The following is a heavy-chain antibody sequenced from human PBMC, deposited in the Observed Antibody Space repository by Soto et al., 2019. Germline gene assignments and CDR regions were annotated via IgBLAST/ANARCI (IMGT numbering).Heavy chain of an antibody. V-gene: IGHV4-4*07. CDR1: GGSISSYY. J-gene: IGHJ6*02. CDR3: ARDHERQLVRGGFSPRGAFYYGMDV. CDR2: IYTSGST. Sequence: PSETLSLTCTVSGGSISSYYWSWIRQPAGKGLEWIGRIYTSGSTNYNPSLKSRVTMSVDTSKNQFSLKLSSVTAADTAVYYCARDHERQLVRGGFSPRGAFYYGMDVWSQGTTVTVS. D-gene: IGHD6-13*01.